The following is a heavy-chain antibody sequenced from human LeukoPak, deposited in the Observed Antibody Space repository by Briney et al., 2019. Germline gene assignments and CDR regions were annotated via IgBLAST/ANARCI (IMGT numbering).Heavy chain of an antibody. Sequence: GSLRLSCEASGFTFRNYWLSRVRQAPGKGLEWVANIKQDGSEKYYMESAKGRFTISRDNGKNSLYLQMNTLRAEDTAIYYCAREIVITDNFDYWGQGTLVTVSS. CDR1: GFTFRNYW. CDR2: IKQDGSEK. D-gene: IGHD2/OR15-2a*01. V-gene: IGHV3-7*03. J-gene: IGHJ4*02. CDR3: AREIVITDNFDY.